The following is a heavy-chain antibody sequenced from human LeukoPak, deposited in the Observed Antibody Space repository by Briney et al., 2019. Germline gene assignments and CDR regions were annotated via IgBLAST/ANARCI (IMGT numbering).Heavy chain of an antibody. J-gene: IGHJ4*02. CDR2: MNPNSGNT. CDR3: AAASYDILTGYSYFDY. D-gene: IGHD3-9*01. Sequence: GASVKVSCKASGYTFTSYDINWVRQATGQGLEWMGWMNPNSGNTGYAQKFQGRVTITRNTSISTAYMELSSLRSEDTAVYYCAAASYDILTGYSYFDYWGQGTLVTVSS. CDR1: GYTFTSYD. V-gene: IGHV1-8*03.